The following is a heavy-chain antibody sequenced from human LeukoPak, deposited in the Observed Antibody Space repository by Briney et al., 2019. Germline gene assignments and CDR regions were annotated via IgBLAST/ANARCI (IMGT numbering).Heavy chain of an antibody. D-gene: IGHD3-10*01. CDR2: IWDDGSEK. J-gene: IGHJ3*02. CDR3: ARDGNFGYDAFDI. V-gene: IGHV3-33*01. CDR1: GFTFSSYA. Sequence: GGSLRLSCAASGFTFSSYAMHWVRQAPGKGLEWVAVIWDDGSEKYYADSVKGRFSISRDNSENTLSLQVNSLRAEDTAVYYCARDGNFGYDAFDIWGQGTMVTVSS.